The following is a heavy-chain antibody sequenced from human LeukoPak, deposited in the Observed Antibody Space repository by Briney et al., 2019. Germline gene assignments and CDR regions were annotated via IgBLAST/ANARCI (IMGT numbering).Heavy chain of an antibody. J-gene: IGHJ3*01. CDR1: GFTFSSYS. CDR3: ARDTGVGFS. CDR2: ISSSSTI. Sequence: GGSLRLSCAASGFTFSSYSMNWVRQAPGKGLEWVSYISSSSTIYYADSVKGRFTISRDNAKNSLYLQMNSLRDEDTAVYYCARDTGVGFSWGQGTMVTVSS. D-gene: IGHD1-14*01. V-gene: IGHV3-48*02.